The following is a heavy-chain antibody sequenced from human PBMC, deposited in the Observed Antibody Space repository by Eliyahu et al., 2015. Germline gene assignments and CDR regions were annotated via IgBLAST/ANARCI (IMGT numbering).Heavy chain of an antibody. J-gene: IGHJ6*02. Sequence: QVQLVQSGAEVKKPGASVKVSCKASGYTFTGYYMHWVRQAPGQGLEWMGWINPNSGGTNYAQKFQGWVTMTRDTSISTAYMELSRLRSDDTAVYYCARALVRGSGWAYYYGMDVWGQGTTVTVSS. D-gene: IGHD6-19*01. CDR2: INPNSGGT. CDR3: ARALVRGSGWAYYYGMDV. CDR1: GYTFTGYY. V-gene: IGHV1-2*04.